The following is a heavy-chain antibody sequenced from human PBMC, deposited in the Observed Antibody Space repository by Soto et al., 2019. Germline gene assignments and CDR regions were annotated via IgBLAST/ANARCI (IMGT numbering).Heavy chain of an antibody. V-gene: IGHV3-9*01. J-gene: IGHJ3*02. D-gene: IGHD5-12*01. CDR1: GFSFNDHA. Sequence: EVQLVESGGGLVQPGRSLRLSCAASGFSFNDHAMHWVRQAPGKGLEWVAGISWHGGSIAYGDSVRGRFTISRDNAKNSLHLQMNRLRVEDTALYYCVKDIDEAEYSGYDEAFDIWGQGTMVTVSS. CDR2: ISWHGGSI. CDR3: VKDIDEAEYSGYDEAFDI.